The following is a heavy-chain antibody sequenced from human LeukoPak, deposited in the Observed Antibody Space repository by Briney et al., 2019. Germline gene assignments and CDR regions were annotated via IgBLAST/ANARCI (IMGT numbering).Heavy chain of an antibody. V-gene: IGHV3-30*14. J-gene: IGHJ4*02. D-gene: IGHD3-16*01. CDR2: ISYDGTNK. CDR3: GSSPYVWGIDH. Sequence: GRALRLSCAASGFTFSSYALHWVRQAPAKGLEGVAVISYDGTNKHYADSVKGRFTISRDNSKNTLHLQMKSLRADDTAVYYCGSSPYVWGIDHWGQGTPVTVSS. CDR1: GFTFSSYA.